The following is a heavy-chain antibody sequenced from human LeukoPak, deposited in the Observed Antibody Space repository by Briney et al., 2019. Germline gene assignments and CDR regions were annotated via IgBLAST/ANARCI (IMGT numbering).Heavy chain of an antibody. J-gene: IGHJ4*02. V-gene: IGHV4-59*12. CDR2: IYYSGST. CDR3: ARGGDRSFDY. Sequence: SETLSLTCTVSGGSISSYYWSWIRQPPGKGLEWIGYIYYSGSTNYNPSLKSRVTISVDKAKNQFSLNLNSVTAADTAVYYCARGGDRSFDYWGQGTLVTVSS. D-gene: IGHD3-10*01. CDR1: GGSISSYY.